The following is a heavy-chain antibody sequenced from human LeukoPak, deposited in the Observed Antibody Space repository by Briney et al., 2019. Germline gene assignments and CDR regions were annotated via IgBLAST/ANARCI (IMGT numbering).Heavy chain of an antibody. CDR3: ARGTTVKTFDI. CDR2: VYYSGST. CDR1: GGSISSYY. D-gene: IGHD4-11*01. Sequence: SETLSLTCTVSGGSISSYYWSWIRQPPGKGLEWIGYVYYSGSTNYNPSLKSRVTISVDTSKNQFSLKLSSVTAADTAVYYCARGTTVKTFDIWGQGTMVTVSS. V-gene: IGHV4-59*01. J-gene: IGHJ3*02.